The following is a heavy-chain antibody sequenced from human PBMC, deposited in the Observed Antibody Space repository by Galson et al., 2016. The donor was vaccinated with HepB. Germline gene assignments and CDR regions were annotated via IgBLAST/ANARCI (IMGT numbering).Heavy chain of an antibody. CDR3: ARGLYGSSSVGANAFDI. V-gene: IGHV1-8*01. CDR1: GYTFTNYD. CDR2: MNPNSGKI. D-gene: IGHD2-2*01. J-gene: IGHJ3*02. Sequence: SVKVSCKASGYTFTNYDINWVRQATGQGLEWMGWMNPNSGKIGFAQKFQGRVTMTRNTPISTAYMELGSLRSEDTAVYYCARGLYGSSSVGANAFDIWGQGTMVTVSS.